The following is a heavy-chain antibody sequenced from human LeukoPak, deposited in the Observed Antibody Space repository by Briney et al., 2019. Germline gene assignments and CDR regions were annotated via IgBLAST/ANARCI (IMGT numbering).Heavy chain of an antibody. CDR3: AICPRLLISRYYYYMDV. J-gene: IGHJ6*03. CDR2: INHSGST. V-gene: IGHV4-34*01. CDR1: GWSFSGYY. D-gene: IGHD3-16*01. Sequence: PWETLSLTCAVSGWSFSGYYLSWIRQPPGKGLEWIGEINHSGSTNYNPSLKSRVTISVDTSKNQFSLKLSSVTAADAGVYYCAICPRLLISRYYYYMDVWGKGTTVTVSS.